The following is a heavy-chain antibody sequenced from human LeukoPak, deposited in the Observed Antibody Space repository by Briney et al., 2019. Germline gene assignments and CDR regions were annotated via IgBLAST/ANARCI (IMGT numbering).Heavy chain of an antibody. V-gene: IGHV1-18*04. CDR3: ARYHSGYEWGPFDY. CDR1: GYTFTSYG. D-gene: IGHD5-12*01. Sequence: ASVKVSCKASGYTFTSYGISWVRQAPGQGLEWMGWISAYNGNTNYAQKLQGRVTMTTDTSTSTAYMELRSLRPDDTAVYYCARYHSGYEWGPFDYWGQGTLVTVSS. CDR2: ISAYNGNT. J-gene: IGHJ4*02.